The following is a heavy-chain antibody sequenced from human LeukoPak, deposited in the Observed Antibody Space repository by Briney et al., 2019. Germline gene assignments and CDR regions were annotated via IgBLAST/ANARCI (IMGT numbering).Heavy chain of an antibody. D-gene: IGHD6-13*01. J-gene: IGHJ1*01. Sequence: GGSLRLSCAASGFTFSDYYMSWIRQAPGKGLEWVSYISSSSSYTNYADSVKGRFTISRDNAKNSLYLQMDSLRAEDTAVYYCTGSFRYSSSKDGYFQHWGRGTLVTVSS. CDR2: ISSSSSYT. V-gene: IGHV3-11*06. CDR3: TGSFRYSSSKDGYFQH. CDR1: GFTFSDYY.